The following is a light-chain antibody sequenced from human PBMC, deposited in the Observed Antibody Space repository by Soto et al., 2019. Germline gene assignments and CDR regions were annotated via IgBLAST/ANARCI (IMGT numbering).Light chain of an antibody. CDR3: QQYSGYSLFT. J-gene: IGKJ3*01. V-gene: IGKV1-5*01. Sequence: DIPMTQSPSTLSASVGDRVTITCRASQSISGWLAWYQQRPGKAPKLLIYDASSLDSGVPSRFSGSGSGTEFTLTIGGLQPDDFATYYCQQYSGYSLFTFGPGTIVDIK. CDR1: QSISGW. CDR2: DAS.